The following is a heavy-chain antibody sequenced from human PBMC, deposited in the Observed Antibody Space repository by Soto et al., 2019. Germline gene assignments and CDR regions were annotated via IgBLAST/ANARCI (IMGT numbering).Heavy chain of an antibody. D-gene: IGHD3-16*02. CDR3: TRVGANDYVWGSYRPLRYYYGMDV. CDR1: GFTFGDYA. J-gene: IGHJ6*02. Sequence: GGSLRLSCTASGFTFGDYAMSWVRQAPGKGLEWVGFIRSKAYGGTTEYAASVKGRFTISRDDSKSIAYLQMNSLKTEDTAVYYCTRVGANDYVWGSYRPLRYYYGMDVWGQGTTVTVSS. CDR2: IRSKAYGGTT. V-gene: IGHV3-49*04.